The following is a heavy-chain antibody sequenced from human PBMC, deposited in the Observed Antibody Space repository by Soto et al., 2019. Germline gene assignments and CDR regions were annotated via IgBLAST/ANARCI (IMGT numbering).Heavy chain of an antibody. V-gene: IGHV4-31*03. Sequence: PSETLSLTCTVSGGSISSGDYYWSWIRQHPGKGLEWLGYIYYSGSTYYNPSLKSRVTISVDRSKNQFSLKLSSVTAADTAVYYCVRDGTKTLRDWFDPWGQGISVTVSS. D-gene: IGHD1-1*01. J-gene: IGHJ5*02. CDR1: GGSISSGDYY. CDR2: IYYSGST. CDR3: VRDGTKTLRDWFDP.